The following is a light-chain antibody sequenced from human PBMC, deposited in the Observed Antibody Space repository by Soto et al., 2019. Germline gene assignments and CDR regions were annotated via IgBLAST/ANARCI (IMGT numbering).Light chain of an antibody. Sequence: QSVLTQPASVSGSPGQSITISCTGTSSDIGTYYLASWYQQHPGKAPILMIYEATKRPSGVSNRFSGSKSGNTASLTISGLQPEDEADYYCSSYAGSSTFVVFGGGTQLTVL. V-gene: IGLV2-23*02. CDR3: SSYAGSSTFVV. CDR1: SSDIGTYYL. J-gene: IGLJ7*01. CDR2: EAT.